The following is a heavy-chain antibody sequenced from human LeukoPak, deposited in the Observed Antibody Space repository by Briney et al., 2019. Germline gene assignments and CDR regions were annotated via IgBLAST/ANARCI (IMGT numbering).Heavy chain of an antibody. V-gene: IGHV6-1*01. CDR3: AREDTLVRGTRNPFDY. Sequence: SQTLSLTCAISGDSVSSNDAAWNWIRQSPSRGLEWLGRTFYRSKWYYDSAVSVKSRITINPDTSKNQFSLQLNSVTPEDTAVYYCAREDTLVRGTRNPFDYWGRGTLVTVSS. J-gene: IGHJ4*02. CDR1: GDSVSSNDAA. CDR2: TFYRSKWYY. D-gene: IGHD3-10*01.